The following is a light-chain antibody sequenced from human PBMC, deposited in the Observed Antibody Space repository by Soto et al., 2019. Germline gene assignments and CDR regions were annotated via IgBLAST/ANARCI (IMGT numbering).Light chain of an antibody. CDR2: GDN. Sequence: NFMLTQPHSVSESPGKTVTISCTRSSGSIASNYVQWYQQRPGTSPTTVIYGDNQRPSGVPDRFSGSIDSSSNSASLTISGLKTEDEADYYWQSYATTSVVFGGGTKVTVL. V-gene: IGLV6-57*01. CDR1: SGSIASNY. J-gene: IGLJ2*01. CDR3: QSYATTSVV.